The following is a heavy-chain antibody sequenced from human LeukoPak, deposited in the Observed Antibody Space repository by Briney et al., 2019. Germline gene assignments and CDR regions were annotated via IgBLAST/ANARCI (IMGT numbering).Heavy chain of an antibody. J-gene: IGHJ4*02. Sequence: ASVKVSCKASGYTFTSYDINWVRQAAGQGLEWMGWMNPKSGNTGYAPKLQDRVTMTRDTSINTAYMELSSLRSEDTAVYYCARAMGHFDYWGQGTLVTVSS. CDR1: GYTFTSYD. V-gene: IGHV1-8*01. CDR3: ARAMGHFDY. CDR2: MNPKSGNT.